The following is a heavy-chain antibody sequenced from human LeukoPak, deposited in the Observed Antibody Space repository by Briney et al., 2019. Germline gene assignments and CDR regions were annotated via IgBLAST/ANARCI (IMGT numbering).Heavy chain of an antibody. J-gene: IGHJ6*03. CDR3: ARAWEQPALLFGYMDV. V-gene: IGHV1-18*01. Sequence: ASVKVSCKASGYTFTSYGISWVRQAPGQGLEWMGWISAYNGNTNYAQKLQGRVTMTRDMSTSTVYMELSSLRSEDTAVYYCARAWEQPALLFGYMDVWGKGTTVTVSS. D-gene: IGHD2-21*01. CDR1: GYTFTSYG. CDR2: ISAYNGNT.